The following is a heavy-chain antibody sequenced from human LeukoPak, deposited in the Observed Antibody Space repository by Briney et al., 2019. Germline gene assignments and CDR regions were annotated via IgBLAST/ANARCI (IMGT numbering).Heavy chain of an antibody. V-gene: IGHV3-23*01. CDR2: ISGSGGST. CDR3: AKVLRYFDWFYYYMDV. Sequence: GGSLRLSCAASGFTFSSYGMSWVRQAPGKGLEWVSAISGSGGSTYYADSVKGRFTISRDNSKNTLYLQMNSLRAEDTAVYYCAKVLRYFDWFYYYMDVWGKGTTVTISS. CDR1: GFTFSSYG. J-gene: IGHJ6*03. D-gene: IGHD3-9*01.